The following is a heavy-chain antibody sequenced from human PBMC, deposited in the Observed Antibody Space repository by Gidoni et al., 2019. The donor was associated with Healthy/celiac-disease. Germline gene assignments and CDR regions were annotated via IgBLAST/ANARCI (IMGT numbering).Heavy chain of an antibody. J-gene: IGHJ4*02. Sequence: QVQLVESGGGVVQPGRSLRLSCAASGFTFSSYGMHWVRQAPGKGLEWVAVISYDGSNKYYADSVKGRFTISRDNSKNTLYLQMNSLRAEDTAVYYCAKGTEWELTYYFDYWGQGTLVTVSS. CDR3: AKGTEWELTYYFDY. V-gene: IGHV3-30*18. D-gene: IGHD1-26*01. CDR2: ISYDGSNK. CDR1: GFTFSSYG.